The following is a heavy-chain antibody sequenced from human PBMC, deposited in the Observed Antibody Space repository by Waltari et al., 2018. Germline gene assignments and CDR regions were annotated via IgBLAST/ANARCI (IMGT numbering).Heavy chain of an antibody. CDR2: IYTSGST. CDR1: GGSISSGSYY. Sequence: QVQLQESGPGLVKPSQTLSLTCTVSGGSISSGSYYWSWIRQPAGKGLEWIGRIYTSGSTNYNPSLKRRVTISVDTSKNQFSLKLSSVTAADTAVYYCAREDSSRFGVVIIRDYWGQGTLVTVSS. J-gene: IGHJ4*02. CDR3: AREDSSRFGVVIIRDY. D-gene: IGHD3-3*01. V-gene: IGHV4-61*02.